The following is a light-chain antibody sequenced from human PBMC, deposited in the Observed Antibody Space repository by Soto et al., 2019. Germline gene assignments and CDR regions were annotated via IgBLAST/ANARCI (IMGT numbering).Light chain of an antibody. CDR1: SSDVGGYNY. CDR3: SSYTSSQTYV. V-gene: IGLV2-14*03. J-gene: IGLJ1*01. CDR2: YVT. Sequence: QSVLTQPASVSGSPGHSITISCTGTSSDVGGYNYVSWYQQHPGKAPKLMTYYVTNRPSGVPTRFSGSKSGNTASLTISWLQAEDDADYYCSSYTSSQTYVFGSGTKLTVL.